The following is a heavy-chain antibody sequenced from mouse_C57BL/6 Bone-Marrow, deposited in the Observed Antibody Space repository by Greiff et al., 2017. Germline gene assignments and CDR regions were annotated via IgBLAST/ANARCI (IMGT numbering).Heavy chain of an antibody. CDR3: ARGDRGYAMDY. Sequence: EVKLMESGGGLVKPGGSLKLSCAASGFTFSDYGMHWVRQAPEKGLEWVAYISSGSSTIYYADTVTGRFTISRDNAKNTLFLQMTGLRSEDTAMYYCARGDRGYAMDYWGQGTSVTVSS. CDR2: ISSGSSTI. CDR1: GFTFSDYG. J-gene: IGHJ4*01. V-gene: IGHV5-17*01.